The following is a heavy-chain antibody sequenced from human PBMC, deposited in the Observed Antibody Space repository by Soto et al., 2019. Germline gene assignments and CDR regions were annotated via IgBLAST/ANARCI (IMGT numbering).Heavy chain of an antibody. Sequence: SETLSLTCAVYGGSFSGYYWGWIRQPPGEGLEWIGEINHRGSTKYSPSLKSRLTFSVCTAKNQISLKLTSVTAADTAIYYCARLPSSGSYFESWGQGTPVTVSS. D-gene: IGHD1-26*01. CDR1: GGSFSGYY. J-gene: IGHJ4*02. CDR3: ARLPSSGSYFES. CDR2: INHRGST. V-gene: IGHV4-34*01.